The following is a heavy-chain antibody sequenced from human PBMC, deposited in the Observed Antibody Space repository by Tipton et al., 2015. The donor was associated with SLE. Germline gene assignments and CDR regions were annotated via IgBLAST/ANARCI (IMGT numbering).Heavy chain of an antibody. D-gene: IGHD4-23*01. CDR3: ARDLMVVPPDAFDI. V-gene: IGHV4-59*11. CDR1: GGSISSHY. Sequence: LRLSCTVSGGSISSHYWNWIRQPPGKGLEWIGYIFYSGSTNCNPSLKSRVTMSVDTSKNQFSLKLSSVTAADTAVYFCARDLMVVPPDAFDIWGQGTMVTVSS. J-gene: IGHJ3*02. CDR2: IFYSGST.